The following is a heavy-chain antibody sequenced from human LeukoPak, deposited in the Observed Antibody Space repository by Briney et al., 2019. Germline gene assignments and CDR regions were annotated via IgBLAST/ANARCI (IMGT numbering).Heavy chain of an antibody. Sequence: TGGSLRLSCVASGFTFSTYSMNWVRQAPGKGQEWVSYISGTSNTIYYADSVKGRFTISRDNSKNTLYLQMNSLRAEDTAVYYCAKALYYYGSGSYPFDYWGQGTLVTVSS. CDR2: ISGTSNTI. D-gene: IGHD3-10*01. CDR1: GFTFSTYS. CDR3: AKALYYYGSGSYPFDY. V-gene: IGHV3-48*01. J-gene: IGHJ4*02.